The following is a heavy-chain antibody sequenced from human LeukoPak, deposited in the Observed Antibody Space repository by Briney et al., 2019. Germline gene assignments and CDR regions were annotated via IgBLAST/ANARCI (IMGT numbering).Heavy chain of an antibody. CDR2: IYYSGST. V-gene: IGHV4-31*03. CDR3: ARGPHSSSWCLDGMDV. CDR1: GGSISSGGYY. D-gene: IGHD6-13*01. Sequence: SETLSLTCTVSGGSISSGGYYWSWIRQHPGKGLEWIGNIYYSGSTYYNPSLKSRVTISVDTSKNQFSLKLSSVTAADTAVYYCARGPHSSSWCLDGMDVWGQGTTVTVSS. J-gene: IGHJ6*02.